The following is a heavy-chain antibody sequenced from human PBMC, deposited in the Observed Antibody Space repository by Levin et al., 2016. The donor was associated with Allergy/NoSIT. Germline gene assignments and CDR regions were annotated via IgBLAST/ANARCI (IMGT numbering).Heavy chain of an antibody. CDR1: GFTFSTYS. V-gene: IGHV3-48*04. J-gene: IGHJ2*01. D-gene: IGHD4-17*01. Sequence: GESLKISCAASGFTFSTYSMNWVRQAPGKGLEWVSHISSSSSTIKYADSVKGRFTISRDNAKNSLYLQMNSLRAEDTAIYYCARRSVTTVTRDGFFDLWGRGTLVTVSS. CDR3: ARRSVTTVTRDGFFDL. CDR2: ISSSSSTI.